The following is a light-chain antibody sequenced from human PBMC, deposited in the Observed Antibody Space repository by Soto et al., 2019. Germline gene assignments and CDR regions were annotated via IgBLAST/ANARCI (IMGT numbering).Light chain of an antibody. CDR3: LLLYPDARV. CDR2: DTS. Sequence: QAVVTQEPSLTVSPGGTVTLTCDSSTGAVTSGHYPYWFQQKPGQAPRTLIYDTSIKHSWTPARFSGSLLGGKAALTLSGAQPEDEAEYYCLLLYPDARVFGGGTKLTVL. CDR1: TGAVTSGHY. V-gene: IGLV7-46*01. J-gene: IGLJ3*02.